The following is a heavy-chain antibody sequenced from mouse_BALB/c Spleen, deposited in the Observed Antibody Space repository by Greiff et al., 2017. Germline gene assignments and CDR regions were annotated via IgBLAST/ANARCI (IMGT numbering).Heavy chain of an antibody. D-gene: IGHD2-4*01. Sequence: QVQLKESGAELVRPGSSVKISCKASGYAFSSYWMNWVKQRPGQGLEWIGQIYPGDGDTNYNGKFKGKATLTADKSSSTAYMQLSSLTSEDSAVYFCAWGDYDYAMDYWGQGTSVTVSS. V-gene: IGHV1-80*01. J-gene: IGHJ4*01. CDR2: IYPGDGDT. CDR3: AWGDYDYAMDY. CDR1: GYAFSSYW.